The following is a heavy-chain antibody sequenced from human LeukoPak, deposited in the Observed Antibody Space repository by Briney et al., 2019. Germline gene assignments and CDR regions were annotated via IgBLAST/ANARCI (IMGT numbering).Heavy chain of an antibody. V-gene: IGHV3-7*03. J-gene: IGHJ6*02. Sequence: GGSLRLSCAASGFALSSHWMTWVRQVPGRGPEWVANVNRDGSEIYYLDSVKGRFTISKDNAKNSLYLQMNSLRAEDTALYHCARNNGMDVWGQGTTVIVSS. CDR1: GFALSSHW. CDR3: ARNNGMDV. CDR2: VNRDGSEI.